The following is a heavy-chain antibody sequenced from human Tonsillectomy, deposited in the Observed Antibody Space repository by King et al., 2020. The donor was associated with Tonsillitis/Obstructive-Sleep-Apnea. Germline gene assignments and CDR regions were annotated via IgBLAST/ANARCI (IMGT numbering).Heavy chain of an antibody. Sequence: QLQESGPGLVKPSETLSLTCTVSGGSISSSSYYWGWIRQPPGKGLEWIGSIYYSGSTYYNPSLKSRVTISVDTSENQFSLKLSSVTAADTAVYYCAISGAAAGVYGLDVWGQGTTVIVSS. D-gene: IGHD6-13*01. CDR3: AISGAAAGVYGLDV. J-gene: IGHJ6*02. V-gene: IGHV4-39*01. CDR2: IYYSGST. CDR1: GGSISSSSYY.